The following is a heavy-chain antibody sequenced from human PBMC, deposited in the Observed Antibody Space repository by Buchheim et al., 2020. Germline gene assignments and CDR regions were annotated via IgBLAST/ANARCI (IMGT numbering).Heavy chain of an antibody. Sequence: QVQLVQSGAEVKKPGSSVKVSCKASGGTFSSYAISWVRQAPGQGLEWMGRIIPILGIANYAQKFQGRVTITADNSTSTAYMELSSLRSEDTAVYYCASPYYYGSGSSPFYYYGMDVWGQGTT. CDR1: GGTFSSYA. CDR2: IIPILGIA. V-gene: IGHV1-69*04. D-gene: IGHD3-10*01. CDR3: ASPYYYGSGSSPFYYYGMDV. J-gene: IGHJ6*02.